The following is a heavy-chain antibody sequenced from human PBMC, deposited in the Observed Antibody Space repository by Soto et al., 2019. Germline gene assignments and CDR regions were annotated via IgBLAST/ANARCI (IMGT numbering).Heavy chain of an antibody. D-gene: IGHD3-9*01. CDR2: MNPDSGNT. V-gene: IGHV1-8*01. CDR1: GYTFTSYD. CDR3: ARDRVDDILTASGLKNYYYGMDV. J-gene: IGHJ6*02. Sequence: ASVKVSCKASGYTFTSYDINWVRQATGQGLEWMGWMNPDSGNTGYAQKFQGRVTMTRNTSISTAYMELSSLRSEDTAVYYCARDRVDDILTASGLKNYYYGMDVWGQGTTVTVSS.